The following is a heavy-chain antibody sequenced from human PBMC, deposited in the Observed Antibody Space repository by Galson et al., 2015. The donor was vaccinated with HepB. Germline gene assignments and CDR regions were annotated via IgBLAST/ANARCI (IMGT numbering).Heavy chain of an antibody. Sequence: SLRLSCAASGFTFSSYAMHWVRQAPGKGLEWVAVISYDGSNKYYADSVKGRFTISRDNSKNTLYLQMNSLRAEDTAVYYCARDKYSSSPTLDYWGQGTLVTVSS. V-gene: IGHV3-30-3*01. CDR1: GFTFSSYA. J-gene: IGHJ4*02. CDR2: ISYDGSNK. D-gene: IGHD6-6*01. CDR3: ARDKYSSSPTLDY.